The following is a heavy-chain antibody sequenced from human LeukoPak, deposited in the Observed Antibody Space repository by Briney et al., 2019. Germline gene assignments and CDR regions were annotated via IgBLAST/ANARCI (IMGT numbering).Heavy chain of an antibody. CDR2: INPNSGGT. J-gene: IGHJ4*02. V-gene: IGHV1-2*04. D-gene: IGHD3-9*01. Sequence: ASVKVSCKASGYTFTSYGISWVRQAPGQGLEWMGWINPNSGGTNYAQKFQGWVTMTRDTSISTAYMELSRLRSDDTAVYYCARGGRAYYDILTGYPEGWYFDYWGQGTLVTVSS. CDR1: GYTFTSYG. CDR3: ARGGRAYYDILTGYPEGWYFDY.